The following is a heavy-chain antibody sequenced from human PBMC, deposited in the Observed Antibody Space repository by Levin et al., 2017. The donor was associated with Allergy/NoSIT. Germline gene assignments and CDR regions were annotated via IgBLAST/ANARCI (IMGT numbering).Heavy chain of an antibody. CDR1: GFTFSSYA. CDR3: ARDQGVANYYFDY. D-gene: IGHD3-3*01. CDR2: ISYDGSNK. J-gene: IGHJ4*02. V-gene: IGHV3-30-3*01. Sequence: GGSLRLSFAASGFTFSSYAMHWVRQAPGKGLEWVAVISYDGSNKYYADSVKGRFTISRDNSKNTLYLQMNSLRAEDTAVYYCARDQGVANYYFDYWGQGTLVTVSS.